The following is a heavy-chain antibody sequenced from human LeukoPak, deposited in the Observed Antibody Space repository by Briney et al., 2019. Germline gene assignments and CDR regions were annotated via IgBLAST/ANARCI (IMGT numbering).Heavy chain of an antibody. CDR2: ISSSGSTI. CDR3: ARESRAGYDYVWESYRYTGLDY. J-gene: IGHJ4*02. D-gene: IGHD3-16*02. CDR1: GFAFRTYE. V-gene: IGHV3-48*03. Sequence: GGSLRLSCAASGFAFRTYEMNWVRQAPGKGLEWGSYISSSGSTIYYADSVKGRFTISRDNAKNSLYLQMNSLRAEDTAVYYCARESRAGYDYVWESYRYTGLDYWGQGTLVTVSS.